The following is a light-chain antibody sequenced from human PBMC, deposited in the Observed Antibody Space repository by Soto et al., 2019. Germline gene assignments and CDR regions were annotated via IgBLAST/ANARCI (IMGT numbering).Light chain of an antibody. J-gene: IGKJ2*01. Sequence: EVVMTESPATMSVSPGESATLSCRASLSISSELAWYQQKPGQPPRLLICGASTRATGVPARFTGSGSGSDFSLTISGLQSEDFAVYYCQQGHNWPLTFGQGTKLEI. CDR3: QQGHNWPLT. V-gene: IGKV3-15*01. CDR2: GAS. CDR1: LSISSE.